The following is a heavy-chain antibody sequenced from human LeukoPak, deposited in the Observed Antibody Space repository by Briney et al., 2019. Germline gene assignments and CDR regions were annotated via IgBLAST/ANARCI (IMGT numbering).Heavy chain of an antibody. CDR3: ARHEEWELPMNDY. V-gene: IGHV3-48*01. D-gene: IGHD1-26*01. CDR2: ITSGSGTV. CDR1: GFTFSSYS. Sequence: PGGSLRLSCAASGFTFSSYSMNWVRQAPGKGLEWLSCITSGSGTVYYADSVKGRFAISRDNANNSLYLQMNSLRAEDTAVYYCARHEEWELPMNDYWGQGTLVTVSS. J-gene: IGHJ4*02.